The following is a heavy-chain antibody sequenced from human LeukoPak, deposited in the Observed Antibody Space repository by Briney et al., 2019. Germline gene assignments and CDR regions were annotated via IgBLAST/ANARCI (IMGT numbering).Heavy chain of an antibody. J-gene: IGHJ4*02. V-gene: IGHV1-69*13. CDR1: GGTFSSYA. Sequence: GASVKVCCKASGGTFSSYAISWVRQAPGQGLEWMGGIIPIFGTANYAQKFQGRVTITADESTSTAYMELSSLRSEDTAVYYCAREGGYSRIAARREFDYWGQGTLVTVSS. CDR3: AREGGYSRIAARREFDY. D-gene: IGHD6-6*01. CDR2: IIPIFGTA.